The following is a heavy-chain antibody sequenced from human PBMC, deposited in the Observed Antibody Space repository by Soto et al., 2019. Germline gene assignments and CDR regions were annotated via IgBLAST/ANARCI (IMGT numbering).Heavy chain of an antibody. D-gene: IGHD2-21*01. J-gene: IGHJ4*02. CDR1: GGSISGISYY. CDR2: IYYSGST. CDR3: ARLRDDLSFGY. V-gene: IGHV4-39*01. Sequence: SETMSLSCTVSGGSISGISYYWGWIRQPPGKGLEWIGSIYYSGSTYYNPSLKSRVTISVDTSKNQFSLKLSSVTAADTAVYYCARLRDDLSFGYWGQGTLVTVSS.